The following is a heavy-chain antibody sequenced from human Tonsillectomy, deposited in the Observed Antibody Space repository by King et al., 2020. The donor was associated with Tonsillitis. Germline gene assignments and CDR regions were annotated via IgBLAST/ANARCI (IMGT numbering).Heavy chain of an antibody. CDR1: GASISSGRYY. J-gene: IGHJ5*02. Sequence: VQLQESGPGLVKPSQTLSLTCTVSGASISSGRYYWSWIRQPAGKGLEWIGRIYTSGSTDYNPSLESRITMSTDTSRNQFSLNLSSVTAADTAVYYCARGGDLSTGGSLFAPWGQGTLVTVSS. CDR3: ARGGDLSTGGSLFAP. V-gene: IGHV4-61*02. D-gene: IGHD3-9*01. CDR2: IYTSGST.